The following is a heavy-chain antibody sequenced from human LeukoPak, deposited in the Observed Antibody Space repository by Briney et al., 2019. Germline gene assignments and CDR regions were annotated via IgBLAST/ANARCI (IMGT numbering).Heavy chain of an antibody. CDR2: TSYDGSNK. CDR3: AKDTFRYSYGPEDY. D-gene: IGHD5-18*01. J-gene: IGHJ4*02. CDR1: GFTFSSYG. Sequence: GGSLRLSCAASGFTFSSYGMHWVRQAPGKGLEWVAVTSYDGSNKYYADSVKGRFTISRDNSKNTLYLQMNSLRAEDTAVYYCAKDTFRYSYGPEDYWGQGTLVTVSS. V-gene: IGHV3-30*18.